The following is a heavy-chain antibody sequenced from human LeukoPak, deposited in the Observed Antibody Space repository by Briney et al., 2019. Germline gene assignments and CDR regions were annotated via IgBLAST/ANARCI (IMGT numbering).Heavy chain of an antibody. V-gene: IGHV4-34*01. D-gene: IGHD5-18*01. J-gene: IGHJ4*02. CDR3: ARGSGYSYGFIDY. CDR1: GGSFSGYY. Sequence: SETLSLTCAVYGGSFSGYYWSWIRQPPGKGLEWIGKINHSGSTNYNPSLKSRVTISVDTSKNQFSLKLSSVTAADTAVYYCARGSGYSYGFIDYWGQGTLVTVSS. CDR2: INHSGST.